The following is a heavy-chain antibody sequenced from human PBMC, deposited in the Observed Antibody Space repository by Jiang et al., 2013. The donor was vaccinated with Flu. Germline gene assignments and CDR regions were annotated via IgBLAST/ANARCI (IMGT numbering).Heavy chain of an antibody. CDR2: ISAYNGNT. Sequence: SGAEVKKPGASVKVSCKASGYTFTSYGISWVRQAPGQGLEWMGWISAYNGNTNYAQKLQGRVTMTTDTSTSTAYMELRSLRSDDTAVYYCARGLPPNYYDSSGYLAYFDYWGQGTLVTVSS. CDR3: ARGLPPNYYDSSGYLAYFDY. D-gene: IGHD3-22*01. J-gene: IGHJ4*02. CDR1: GYTFTSYG. V-gene: IGHV1-18*01.